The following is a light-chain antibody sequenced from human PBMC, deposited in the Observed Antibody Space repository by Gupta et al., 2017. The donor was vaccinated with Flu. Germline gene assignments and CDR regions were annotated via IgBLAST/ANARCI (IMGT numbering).Light chain of an antibody. Sequence: QSVLTQSPSASGTHGQRLTISCSGSSSNIGSNYVYWYQQLPGTAPTVLIFMYEQRPSGVPDRFSGSESGSSAYPAITRLRSEDEADYFYSSWAANASGPNGVFGGGTNLTVL. J-gene: IGLJ3*02. V-gene: IGLV1-47*01. CDR3: SSWAANASGPNGV. CDR2: MYE. CDR1: SSNIGSNY.